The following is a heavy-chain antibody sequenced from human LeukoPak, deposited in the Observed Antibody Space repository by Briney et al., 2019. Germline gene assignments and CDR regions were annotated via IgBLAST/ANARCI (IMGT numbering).Heavy chain of an antibody. J-gene: IGHJ5*02. CDR3: AKDLGPGWNDGGGWFDP. Sequence: GGSLRLSCAASGFTFDDYAMHWVRQAPGKGLEWVSGISWNSRSIGYADSVKGRFTISRDNAKNSLYLQMNSLRAEDTALYYCAKDLGPGWNDGGGWFDPWGQGTLVTVSS. D-gene: IGHD1-1*01. V-gene: IGHV3-9*01. CDR2: ISWNSRSI. CDR1: GFTFDDYA.